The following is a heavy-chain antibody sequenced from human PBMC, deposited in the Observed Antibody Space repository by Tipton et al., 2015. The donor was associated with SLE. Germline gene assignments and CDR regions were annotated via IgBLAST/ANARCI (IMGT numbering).Heavy chain of an antibody. CDR2: ISSSSSYI. D-gene: IGHD6-19*01. J-gene: IGHJ4*02. CDR3: ARDPPYSSGCSDY. CDR1: GFTFSSYS. Sequence: SLRLSCAASGFTFSSYSMNWVRQAPGKGLEWVSSISSSSSYIYYADSAKGRFTISRDNAKNSLYLQMNSLRAEDTAVYYCARDPPYSSGCSDYWGQGTLVTVSS. V-gene: IGHV3-21*03.